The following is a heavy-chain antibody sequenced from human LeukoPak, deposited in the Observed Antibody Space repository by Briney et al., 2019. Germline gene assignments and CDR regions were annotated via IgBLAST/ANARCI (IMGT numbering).Heavy chain of an antibody. CDR1: GYTFSNYA. V-gene: IGHV3-23*01. D-gene: IGHD6-13*01. CDR3: TKDSVAAAGTAWFDP. CDR2: ISHNGDRI. J-gene: IGHJ5*02. Sequence: GSLRLSCAASGYTFSNYAMTWVRQAPGKGLEWVSGISHNGDRIYYADSVKSRFTISRDNSKNTLYPQMNSLRPEDTALYYCTKDSVAAAGTAWFDPWGQGTLVTVSS.